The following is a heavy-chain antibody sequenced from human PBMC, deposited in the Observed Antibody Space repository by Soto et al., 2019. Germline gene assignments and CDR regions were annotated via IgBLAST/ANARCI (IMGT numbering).Heavy chain of an antibody. J-gene: IGHJ4*02. CDR2: ISYDGSNK. D-gene: IGHD2-2*01. Sequence: GGSLRLSCAASGFAFTSYAMHWVRQAPGKGLEWVAVISYDGSNKYYADSVKGRFTISRDNSKNTLYLQMNSLRAEDTAVYYCARGPSSLTRFDYWGQGTLVTVSS. CDR3: ARGPSSLTRFDY. V-gene: IGHV3-30-3*01. CDR1: GFAFTSYA.